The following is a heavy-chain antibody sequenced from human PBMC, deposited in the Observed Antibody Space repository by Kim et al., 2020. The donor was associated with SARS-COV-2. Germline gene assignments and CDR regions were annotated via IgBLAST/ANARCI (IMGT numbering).Heavy chain of an antibody. Sequence: YYNPSLKSRVTISVDTSKNQFSLKLSSVTAADTAVYYCARRGTTRGAFDIWGQGTMVTVSS. CDR3: ARRGTTRGAFDI. J-gene: IGHJ3*02. V-gene: IGHV4-39*01. D-gene: IGHD4-17*01.